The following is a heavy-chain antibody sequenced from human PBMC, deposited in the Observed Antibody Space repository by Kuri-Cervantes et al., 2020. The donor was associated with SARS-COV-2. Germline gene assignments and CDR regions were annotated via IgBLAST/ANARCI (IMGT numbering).Heavy chain of an antibody. CDR3: ARHRNYYDSSGYYGY. CDR1: GYTFTSYW. Sequence: KVSCKASGYTFTSYWISWVRQMPGKGLEWMGRIDPSDSYTNYSPSFQGHVTISADKSISTAYLQWSSLKASDTAMYYCARHRNYYDSSGYYGYWGQGTLVTVSS. V-gene: IGHV5-10-1*01. CDR2: IDPSDSYT. D-gene: IGHD3-22*01. J-gene: IGHJ4*02.